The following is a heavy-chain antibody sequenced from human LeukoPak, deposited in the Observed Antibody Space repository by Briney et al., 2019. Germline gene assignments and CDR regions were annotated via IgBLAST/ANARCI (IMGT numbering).Heavy chain of an antibody. Sequence: ASVKVSCKASGYTFTGYYMHWVRQAPGQGLEWMGWINPNSGGTNYAQKFQGRVTITADESTSTAYMELSSLRSEDTAVYYCAGSTVTRLAEYFQHWGQGTLVTVSS. CDR2: INPNSGGT. V-gene: IGHV1-2*02. D-gene: IGHD4-17*01. CDR3: AGSTVTRLAEYFQH. CDR1: GYTFTGYY. J-gene: IGHJ1*01.